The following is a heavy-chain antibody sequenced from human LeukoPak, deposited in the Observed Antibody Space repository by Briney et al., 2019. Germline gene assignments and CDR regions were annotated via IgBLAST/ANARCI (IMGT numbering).Heavy chain of an antibody. CDR1: GGTFSSYA. J-gene: IGHJ1*01. CDR2: IIPIFGTA. D-gene: IGHD3-22*01. V-gene: IGHV1-69*13. Sequence: GASVKVSCKASGGTFSSYAISWVRQAPGQGLEWMGGIIPIFGTANYAQKFQGRVTITADESTSTAYMELSSLRSEDTAVYYCARPTYDSSDYEYFQHWGQGTLVTVSS. CDR3: ARPTYDSSDYEYFQH.